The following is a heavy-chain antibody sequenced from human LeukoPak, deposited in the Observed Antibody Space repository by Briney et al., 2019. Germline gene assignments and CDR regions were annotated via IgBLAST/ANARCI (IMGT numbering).Heavy chain of an antibody. D-gene: IGHD3-16*02. J-gene: IGHJ4*02. CDR1: GGTFSSYA. CDR2: IIPIFGTA. V-gene: IGHV1-69*13. Sequence: SVKVSCKASGGTFSSYAISWVRQAPGQGLEWMGGIIPIFGTANYAQKFQGRVTITADESTSTAYMELSSLRSEDTAVYYCARGGRPRFGGVIVLDYWGQGTLVTVSS. CDR3: ARGGRPRFGGVIVLDY.